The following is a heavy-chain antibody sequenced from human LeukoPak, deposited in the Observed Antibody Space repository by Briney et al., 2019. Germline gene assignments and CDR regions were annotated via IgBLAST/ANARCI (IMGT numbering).Heavy chain of an antibody. V-gene: IGHV1-18*01. CDR3: AREVAVAGSGVIDS. J-gene: IGHJ4*02. Sequence: ASVTVSFKASGYTFTSYGLSWVRQAPGQGVEWMGWIITYNDNTHYAQKFQGRVTMTTDTSTNTAYMELRSLRSDDTAVYYCAREVAVAGSGVIDSWGQGTLVTVSS. CDR1: GYTFTSYG. D-gene: IGHD6-19*01. CDR2: IITYNDNT.